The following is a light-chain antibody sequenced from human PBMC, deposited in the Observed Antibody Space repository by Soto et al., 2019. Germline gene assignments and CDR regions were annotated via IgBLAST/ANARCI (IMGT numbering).Light chain of an antibody. Sequence: QSVLTQPPSTTGTPGQRVIISCSGRTSNIGYNFVYWYQHLPGTAPKLLIYRNDERPSGVPDRFSGSKSGTSASLAISGLRSEDEADYYCAAWDGSLSAWVFGGGTKLTVL. CDR2: RND. J-gene: IGLJ3*02. CDR3: AAWDGSLSAWV. V-gene: IGLV1-47*01. CDR1: TSNIGYNF.